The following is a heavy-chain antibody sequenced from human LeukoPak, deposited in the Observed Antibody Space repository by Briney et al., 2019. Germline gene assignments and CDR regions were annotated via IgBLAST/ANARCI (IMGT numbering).Heavy chain of an antibody. CDR2: INPNSGDT. CDR3: ARGGGGYCGSGSYLIDH. J-gene: IGHJ4*02. D-gene: IGHD3-10*01. Sequence: GASVKVSCKASGYTLTDYYMHWVRQAPGQGLEWMGWINPNSGDTNYAQRLQGRVTMTADTSTSTVYMELRSLRSDDTAVYYCARGGGGYCGSGSYLIDHWGQGTLVTVSS. CDR1: GYTLTDYY. V-gene: IGHV1-2*02.